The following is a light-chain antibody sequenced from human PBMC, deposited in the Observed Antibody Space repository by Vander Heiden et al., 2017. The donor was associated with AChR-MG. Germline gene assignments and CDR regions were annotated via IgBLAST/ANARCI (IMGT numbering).Light chain of an antibody. J-gene: IGKJ4*01. CDR1: QGISNY. CDR2: AAS. V-gene: IGKV1-27*01. CDR3: QKHNSSPPST. Sequence: IQMTQSPSSLSAFVGERVTITCGASQGISNYLAWYQQKPGKGPKLLIYAASTFQAGVPARCSGSGSVTDFTLTIISLQPEDVAAYSCQKHNSSPPSTFGGGTKVEIK.